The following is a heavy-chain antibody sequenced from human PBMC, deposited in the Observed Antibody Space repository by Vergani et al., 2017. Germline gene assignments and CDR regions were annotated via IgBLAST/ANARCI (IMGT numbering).Heavy chain of an antibody. CDR2: INPSGGST. V-gene: IGHV1-46*01. Sequence: QVQLVQSGAEVKKPGASVKVSCKASGYTFTSYYMHWVRQAPGQGLEWMGIINPSGGSTSYAQKFQGRVTMTRDTSTSTVYMELSSLRSEDTAVYYCARGRMVRGVIDWFDPWGQGTLVTVSS. D-gene: IGHD3-10*01. CDR3: ARGRMVRGVIDWFDP. J-gene: IGHJ5*02. CDR1: GYTFTSYY.